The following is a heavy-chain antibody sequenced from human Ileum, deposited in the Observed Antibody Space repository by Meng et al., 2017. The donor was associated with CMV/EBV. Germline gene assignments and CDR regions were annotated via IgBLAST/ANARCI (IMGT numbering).Heavy chain of an antibody. V-gene: IGHV4-39*07. Sequence: SISSSIYYWGWIRQPPGKGLGWIGSIYSSGSTYYNPSLKSRVIISVDTSKNQFSLNLSSVTAADTAVYYCARGEGFCNGGTCYFDYWGQGTLVTVSS. J-gene: IGHJ4*02. D-gene: IGHD2-15*01. CDR1: SISSSIYY. CDR2: IYSSGST. CDR3: ARGEGFCNGGTCYFDY.